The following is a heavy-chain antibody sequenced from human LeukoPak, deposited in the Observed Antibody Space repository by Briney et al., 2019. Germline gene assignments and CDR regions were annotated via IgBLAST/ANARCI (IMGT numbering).Heavy chain of an antibody. CDR1: GFTFSSYS. CDR2: ISSSSSTI. Sequence: GGSLRLSCAASGFTFSSYSMNWVRQAPGKGLEWVSYISSSSSTIYYADSVKGRFTISRGNAKNSLYLQMNSLRAEDTAVYYCVRVLTPSRDDQIFDYWGQGTLVTVSS. J-gene: IGHJ4*02. CDR3: VRVLTPSRDDQIFDY. V-gene: IGHV3-48*01. D-gene: IGHD5-24*01.